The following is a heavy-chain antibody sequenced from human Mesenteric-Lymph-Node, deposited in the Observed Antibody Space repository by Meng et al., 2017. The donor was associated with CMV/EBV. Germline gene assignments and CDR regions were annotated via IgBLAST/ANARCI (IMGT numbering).Heavy chain of an antibody. CDR2: IGSDGSNK. V-gene: IGHV3-30*02. CDR1: GFTFSNYA. D-gene: IGHD3-3*02. CDR3: ARDGIRGADA. Sequence: GESLKISCAASGFTFSNYAMHWVRQTPGKGLEWVAFIGSDGSNKYYADSVRGRFTISRDNSKNTLDLQMNSLRPEDTAVYYCARDGIRGADAWGQGTTVTVSS. J-gene: IGHJ6*02.